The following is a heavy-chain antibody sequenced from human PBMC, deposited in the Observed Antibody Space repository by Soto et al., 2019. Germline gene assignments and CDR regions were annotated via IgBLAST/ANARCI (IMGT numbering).Heavy chain of an antibody. CDR1: GGTFSSYT. V-gene: IGHV1-69*02. J-gene: IGHJ4*02. Sequence: QVQLVQSGAEVKKPGSSVKVSCKASGGTFSSYTITWVRQAPGQGLECMGRIIPILGIANYAQKFQGRVTLTADTSTSTAYIELSSLRSEDTAVYYCLNIPHYWGQVTLVTVSS. CDR2: IIPILGIA. CDR3: LNIPHY.